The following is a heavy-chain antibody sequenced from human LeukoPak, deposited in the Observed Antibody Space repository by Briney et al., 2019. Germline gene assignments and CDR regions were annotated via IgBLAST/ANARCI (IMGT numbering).Heavy chain of an antibody. V-gene: IGHV1-69*04. Sequence: GASVKVSCKASGGTFSSYAISWVRQAPGQGLEWMGRIIPILGIANYAQKFQGRVTITADKSTSTAYMELSSLRSEDTAVYYCARVASYYDSSGYYIHWGQGTLVTVSS. CDR1: GGTFSSYA. CDR3: ARVASYYDSSGYYIH. D-gene: IGHD3-22*01. J-gene: IGHJ4*02. CDR2: IIPILGIA.